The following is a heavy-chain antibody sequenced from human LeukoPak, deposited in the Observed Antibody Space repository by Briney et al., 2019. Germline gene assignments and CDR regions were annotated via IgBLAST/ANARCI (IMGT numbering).Heavy chain of an antibody. V-gene: IGHV3-74*01. CDR2: INSDGSST. CDR3: AREKRWLLQHGHSFDY. J-gene: IGHJ4*02. Sequence: PGGSLRLSCAASGFTFSSYWMHWVRQAPGKGLVWVSRINSDGSSTSYADSVKGRFTISRGNAKNTLYLQMNGLRAEDTAVYYCAREKRWLLQHGHSFDYWGQGTLVTVSS. CDR1: GFTFSSYW. D-gene: IGHD5-24*01.